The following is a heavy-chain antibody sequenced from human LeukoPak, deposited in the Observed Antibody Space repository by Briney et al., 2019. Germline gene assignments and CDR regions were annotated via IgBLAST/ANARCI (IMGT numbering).Heavy chain of an antibody. CDR1: GFTFNNYA. V-gene: IGHV3-23*01. Sequence: GGSLRLSCAASGFTFNNYAMTWVRQAPGKGLEWVSTIIGSGGSTDYADSVKGRFTISRDNSKDTLFLQMDSLRAEDTAVYYCARVRFVTMVRGVISWFDPWGQGTLVTVSS. CDR3: ARVRFVTMVRGVISWFDP. D-gene: IGHD3-10*01. CDR2: IIGSGGST. J-gene: IGHJ5*02.